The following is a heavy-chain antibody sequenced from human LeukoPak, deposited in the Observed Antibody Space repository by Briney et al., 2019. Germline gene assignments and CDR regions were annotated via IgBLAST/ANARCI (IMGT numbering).Heavy chain of an antibody. Sequence: ASVKVSCKASGYTFTSYDINWVRQATGQGLEWMGWMNPNSGNTGYAQKFQGRVTITRNTSISTAYMELSSLRSEGTAVYYCARGGRVWSGYRSNFDYWGQGTLVTVSS. V-gene: IGHV1-8*03. CDR3: ARGGRVWSGYRSNFDY. J-gene: IGHJ4*02. D-gene: IGHD3-3*01. CDR1: GYTFTSYD. CDR2: MNPNSGNT.